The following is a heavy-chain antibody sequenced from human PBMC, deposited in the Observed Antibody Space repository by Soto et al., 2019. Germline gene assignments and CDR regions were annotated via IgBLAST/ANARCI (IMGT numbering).Heavy chain of an antibody. CDR1: GYNFNSNW. Sequence: EVQLVQSGTEVKKPGESLKISCKGSGYNFNSNWIGWVRQMPGKGLEWMGIIYPGDSDTRYSPSFQGQVTVSADKSISTAYLQWSSLKASDTAICYCARRGSGYCSSGSCWYFDLWGRGTLVTVSS. CDR3: ARRGSGYCSSGSCWYFDL. CDR2: IYPGDSDT. D-gene: IGHD2-15*01. V-gene: IGHV5-51*03. J-gene: IGHJ2*01.